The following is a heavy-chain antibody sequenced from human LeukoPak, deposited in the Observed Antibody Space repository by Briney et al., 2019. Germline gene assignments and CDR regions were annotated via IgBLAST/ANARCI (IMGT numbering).Heavy chain of an antibody. J-gene: IGHJ2*01. Sequence: PSETLSLTCTVSGGSISSSSYYWRWIRQPPGKGLEWIGYIYYSGSTNYNPSLKSRVTISVDTSKNQFSLKLSSVTAADTAVYYCARYFNRGPSYWYFDLWGRGTLVTVSS. D-gene: IGHD1-14*01. CDR2: IYYSGST. CDR3: ARYFNRGPSYWYFDL. CDR1: GGSISSSSYY. V-gene: IGHV4-61*05.